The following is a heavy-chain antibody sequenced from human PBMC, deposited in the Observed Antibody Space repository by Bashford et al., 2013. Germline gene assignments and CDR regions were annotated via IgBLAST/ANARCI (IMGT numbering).Heavy chain of an antibody. Sequence: VASVKVSCKVSGYTLTELSMHWVRQAPGKGLEWMGGFDPEDGETIYAQKFQGRVTMTEDTSTDTAYMELSSLRSEDTAVYYCAHRLGSDSLLWFGELSPAWFDYWGQGTLVTVSS. V-gene: IGHV1-24*01. D-gene: IGHD3-10*01. J-gene: IGHJ4*02. CDR1: GYTLTELS. CDR2: FDPEDGET. CDR3: AHRLGSDSLLWFGELSPAWFDY.